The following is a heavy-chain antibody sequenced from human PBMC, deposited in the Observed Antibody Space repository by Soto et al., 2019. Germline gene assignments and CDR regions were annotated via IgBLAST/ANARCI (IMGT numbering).Heavy chain of an antibody. CDR1: GYTFTGYY. V-gene: IGHV1-2*04. CDR2: INPNSGGT. J-gene: IGHJ4*02. D-gene: IGHD6-13*01. Sequence: ASVKVSRKASGYTFTGYYMHWVRQAPGQGLEWMGWINPNSGGTNYAQKFQGWVTMTRDTSISTAYMELSRLRSDDTAVYYCARVGYSSSWYSEGFDYWGQGTLVTVSS. CDR3: ARVGYSSSWYSEGFDY.